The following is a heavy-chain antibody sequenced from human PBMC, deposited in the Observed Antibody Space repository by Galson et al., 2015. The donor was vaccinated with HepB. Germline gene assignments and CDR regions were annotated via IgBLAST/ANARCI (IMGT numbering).Heavy chain of an antibody. D-gene: IGHD3-10*01. V-gene: IGHV1-24*01. J-gene: IGHJ2*01. CDR2: FHPEDDET. CDR3: ATDGALYYSGSGRFGHFDL. CDR1: GYTLTELS. Sequence: SVKVSCKVSGYTLTELSMHWVRQAPGKGLEWMGGFHPEDDETIYAQKFQGRVTMTEDTSTETAYMELSSLRSEDTAVYYCATDGALYYSGSGRFGHFDLWGRGTLVTVSS.